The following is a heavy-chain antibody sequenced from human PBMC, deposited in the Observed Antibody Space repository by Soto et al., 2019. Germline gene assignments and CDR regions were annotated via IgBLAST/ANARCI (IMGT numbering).Heavy chain of an antibody. CDR1: GYTFTDYY. J-gene: IGHJ4*02. D-gene: IGHD2-8*01. CDR3: ARPPFPGCINAVCYPFDY. V-gene: IGHV1-46*01. CDR2: INPSGGST. Sequence: QVQLVQSGAEVKKPGASVKVSCKASGYTFTDYYIHWVRQAPGQGLEWMGMINPSGGSTDYAQKSRGRVTRTRNTSTGTVYMELSSLRSEDTAVYYCARPPFPGCINAVCYPFDYWGQGTLVTVSS.